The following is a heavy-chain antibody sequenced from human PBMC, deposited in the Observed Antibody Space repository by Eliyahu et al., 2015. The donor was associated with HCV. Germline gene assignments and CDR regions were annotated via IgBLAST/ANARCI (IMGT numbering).Heavy chain of an antibody. CDR3: ARGLAPSATIYFDP. CDR2: VHTTGST. V-gene: IGHV4-61*02. J-gene: IGHJ5*02. D-gene: IGHD6-13*01. CDR1: GGXIXXGSYY. Sequence: QVQLQESGPGLVKPSQTLSLSCPVSGGXIXXGSYYWTWIRPPAGKGLGFIGRVHTTGSTNYNPSLESRVTISXDTSNNQFSLILTSVTAADTAVYYCARGLAPSATIYFDPWGQGTLVSVSS.